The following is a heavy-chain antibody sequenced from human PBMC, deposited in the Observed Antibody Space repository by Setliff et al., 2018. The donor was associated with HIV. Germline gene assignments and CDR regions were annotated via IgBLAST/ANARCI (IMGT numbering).Heavy chain of an antibody. CDR1: GFTFSSYW. Sequence: PGESLRLSCAASGFTFSSYWMHWVRQAPGKGLVWVSRINNDGGTSYADSVKGRFTIFRDNAQNTLYLQMNSLRGEDTAVYYCAGVPTGTTSAFDYWGQGTLVTVSS. D-gene: IGHD1-7*01. V-gene: IGHV3-74*01. CDR3: AGVPTGTTSAFDY. J-gene: IGHJ4*02. CDR2: INNDGGT.